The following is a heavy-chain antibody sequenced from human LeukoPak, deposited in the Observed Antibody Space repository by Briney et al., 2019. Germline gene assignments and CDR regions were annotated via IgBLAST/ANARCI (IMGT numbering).Heavy chain of an antibody. D-gene: IGHD5-12*01. CDR1: GIALSDAW. CDR2: IKTKAEGGPT. CDR3: ATDTVATNDYGLDY. V-gene: IGHV3-15*01. Sequence: GGSLRLSCAASGIALSDAWVNWARQAPGKGLEWVGRIKTKAEGGPTDYGAPVKARFTISRDDSKNVMFLQMNSLKTEDTAVYYCATDTVATNDYGLDYWGQGTLVTVSS. J-gene: IGHJ4*02.